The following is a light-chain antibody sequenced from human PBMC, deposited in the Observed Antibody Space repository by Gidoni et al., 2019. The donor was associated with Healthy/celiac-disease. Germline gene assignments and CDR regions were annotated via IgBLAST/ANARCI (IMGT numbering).Light chain of an antibody. CDR3: ASYTSKNTLFV. CDR2: YVS. V-gene: IGLV2-14*03. CDR1: SSDVGAYDY. J-gene: IGLJ1*01. Sequence: QSALTQPASVSGSPGQSITISCTGTSSDVGAYDYVSWYQQHPGKAPKLMIYYVSNRPSGVSNRFSGSKSGSTASLTISGLQAEDEADYYCASYTSKNTLFVFGAGTKVTVL.